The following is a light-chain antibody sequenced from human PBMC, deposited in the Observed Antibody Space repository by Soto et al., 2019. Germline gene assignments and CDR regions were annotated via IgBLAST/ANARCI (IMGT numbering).Light chain of an antibody. CDR3: QQYNSYLIT. Sequence: DIQMTQSPSTLSASVGDRVTITCRASQRISSWLAWYQQKPGKAPNLLIYDASSLESGVPSRFSGSGSGTEFTLTISSLQPDDFANYYCQQYNSYLITFGQGTRLEIK. V-gene: IGKV1-5*01. CDR1: QRISSW. J-gene: IGKJ5*01. CDR2: DAS.